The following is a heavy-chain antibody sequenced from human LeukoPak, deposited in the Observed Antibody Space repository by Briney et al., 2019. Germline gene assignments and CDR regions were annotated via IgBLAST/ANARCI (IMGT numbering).Heavy chain of an antibody. Sequence: SETLSLTCTIPGGSIGGDHWSWIRQAPGEGLEWIGYISYTGSTSYNPSLRSRVTISLNTPENQFSLRLTSVTAADTAVYYCARAVTGTSLVDFWGQGTLVAVSS. V-gene: IGHV4-59*08. CDR1: GGSIGGDH. CDR2: ISYTGST. CDR3: ARAVTGTSLVDF. J-gene: IGHJ4*02. D-gene: IGHD6-19*01.